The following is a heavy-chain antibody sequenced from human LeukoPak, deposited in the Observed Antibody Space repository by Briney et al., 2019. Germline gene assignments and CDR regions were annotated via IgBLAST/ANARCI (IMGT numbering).Heavy chain of an antibody. D-gene: IGHD6-19*01. CDR1: DESFSGYY. Sequence: SETPSLTCAVYDESFSGYYWSWIRQPPGKGLEWIGEINHSGSTNYNPSLKSRVTISVDTSKNQFSLKLSSVTAADTAVYYCARGGGSGWYVDYWGQGTLVTVSS. CDR3: ARGGGSGWYVDY. J-gene: IGHJ4*02. CDR2: INHSGST. V-gene: IGHV4-34*01.